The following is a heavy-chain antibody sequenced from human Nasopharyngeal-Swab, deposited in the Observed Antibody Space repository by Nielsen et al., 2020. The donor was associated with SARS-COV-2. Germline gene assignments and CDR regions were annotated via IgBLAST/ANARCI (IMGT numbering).Heavy chain of an antibody. CDR3: ARDVAGADSA. V-gene: IGHV3-74*01. Sequence: GGSLRLSCAAPGFTFSRYWIHWVRQVPGKVLVWVSRIDTDVSTTDHADSVKGRFTISRDNAKNTLYLQMNNLRAEDTALYYWARDVAGADSAWGQGTLVTVSS. J-gene: IGHJ5*02. D-gene: IGHD2-21*01. CDR1: GFTFSRYW. CDR2: IDTDVSTT.